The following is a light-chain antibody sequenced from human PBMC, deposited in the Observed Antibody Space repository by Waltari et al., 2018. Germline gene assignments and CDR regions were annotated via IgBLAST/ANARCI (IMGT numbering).Light chain of an antibody. V-gene: IGLV1-44*01. CDR2: RND. J-gene: IGLJ3*02. CDR1: SSKLGNNV. CDR3: AAWDDSLHGRWE. Sequence: QSVLTQPPSASGTPGPRATTSCSGISSKLGNNVVNWYQQVPGTTPHCLIYRNDQRSSGVPARFSGSKSGTSASLAISGLRSDDEADYDCAAWDDSLHGRWEFGGGTKVTVL.